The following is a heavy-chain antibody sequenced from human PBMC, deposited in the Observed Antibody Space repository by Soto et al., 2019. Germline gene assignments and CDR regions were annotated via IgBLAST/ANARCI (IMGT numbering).Heavy chain of an antibody. D-gene: IGHD3-9*01. CDR2: LPEIGTNT. Sequence: HPGGSLRLSCAASGFTFSNYGMSWVRQAPGKGLEWVSALPEIGTNTYYADSVKGRFTISRENSKNTLFLQINNLRAGDTAVYYCTASFILTGYYPNYGMDVWGQGTTVTVSS. CDR1: GFTFSNYG. J-gene: IGHJ6*02. CDR3: TASFILTGYYPNYGMDV. V-gene: IGHV3-23*01.